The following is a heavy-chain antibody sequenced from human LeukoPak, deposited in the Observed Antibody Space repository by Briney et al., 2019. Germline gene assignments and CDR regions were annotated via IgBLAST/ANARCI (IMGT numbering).Heavy chain of an antibody. CDR2: ISSGGNYI. CDR1: GFTFRTYS. Sequence: GGSLRLSCAASGFTFRTYSINWVRQAPGKGLEWISSISSGGNYIDYADSVKGRFTISRDNSKNTLYLQMNSLRAEDTAVYYCVEDVVVVVAAKPGIWGQGTLVTVSS. D-gene: IGHD2-15*01. J-gene: IGHJ4*02. CDR3: VEDVVVVVAAKPGI. V-gene: IGHV3-21*04.